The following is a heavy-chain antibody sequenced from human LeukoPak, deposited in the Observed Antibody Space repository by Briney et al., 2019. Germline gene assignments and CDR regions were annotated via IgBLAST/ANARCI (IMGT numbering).Heavy chain of an antibody. CDR2: INPKSGGT. Sequence: ASVKVSCKASGYTFTGYYMHWVRQAPGQGLEWMGWINPKSGGTNYAQKFQGRVTMTRDTSISTAYMELSRLRSDDTAVYYCARGRGPMVRGVYFDYWGQGTLVTVSS. CDR3: ARGRGPMVRGVYFDY. V-gene: IGHV1-2*02. J-gene: IGHJ4*02. D-gene: IGHD3-10*01. CDR1: GYTFTGYY.